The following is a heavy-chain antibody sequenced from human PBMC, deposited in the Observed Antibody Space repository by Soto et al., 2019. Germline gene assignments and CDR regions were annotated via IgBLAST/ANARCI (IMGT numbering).Heavy chain of an antibody. J-gene: IGHJ4*02. V-gene: IGHV1-46*01. D-gene: IGHD5-18*01. CDR2: INPNGGIT. CDR1: GYTFTHYY. Sequence: RALVKVSCKASGYTFTHYYIHWVRQAPGQGLEWMGIINPNGGITTYAQKFRAGFTMTRDTSTSTVYLELSSLRSEDSAIYYCATSVNSAMAFDYWGQGTLVTVSS. CDR3: ATSVNSAMAFDY.